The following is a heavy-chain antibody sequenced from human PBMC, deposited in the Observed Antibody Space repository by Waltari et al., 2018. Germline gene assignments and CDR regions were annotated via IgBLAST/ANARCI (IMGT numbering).Heavy chain of an antibody. CDR1: GFTFSSYW. CDR3: ARELRFGDAFDI. D-gene: IGHD5-12*01. CDR2: IKQDGSEK. V-gene: IGHV3-7*01. Sequence: EVQLVESGGGLVQPGGSLRLSCAASGFTFSSYWMSWVRQAPGKGLEGVANIKQDGSEKDQVDSLKCRFTISRDNAKNSLYLQMNSLRAEDTAVYYCARELRFGDAFDIWGQGTMVTVSS. J-gene: IGHJ3*02.